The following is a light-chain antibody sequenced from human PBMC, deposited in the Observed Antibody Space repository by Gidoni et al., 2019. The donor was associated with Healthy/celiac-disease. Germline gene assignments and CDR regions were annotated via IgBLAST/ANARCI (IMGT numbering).Light chain of an antibody. V-gene: IGKV3-11*01. CDR2: DAS. CDR3: QQRSNWPRT. CDR1: QSVSSY. J-gene: IGKJ2*01. Sequence: DIVLTQSPATLSLSPGERATLSCRASQSVSSYLAWYQQKPGQAPRLLIYDASNRATGIPARCSGSGSGTDFTLTISSLEPEDFAVYYCQQRSNWPRTFGQGTKLEIK.